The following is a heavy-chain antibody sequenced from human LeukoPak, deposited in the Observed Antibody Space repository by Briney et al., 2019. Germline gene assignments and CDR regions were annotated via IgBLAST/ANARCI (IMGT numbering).Heavy chain of an antibody. Sequence: ASVKVSCTASGYTFIGQYMHWVRQAPGQGLEWMGCINIDTGRTNYAQRFQGRVTVTRDTSISTVYMELRGMRPDDTAVYFCARDPIRGDGYNLDYWGQGTLVTVSS. CDR2: INIDTGRT. V-gene: IGHV1-2*02. D-gene: IGHD5-24*01. CDR1: GYTFIGQY. CDR3: ARDPIRGDGYNLDY. J-gene: IGHJ4*02.